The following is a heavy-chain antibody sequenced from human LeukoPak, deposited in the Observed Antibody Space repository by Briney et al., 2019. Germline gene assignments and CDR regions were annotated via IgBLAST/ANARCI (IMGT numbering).Heavy chain of an antibody. Sequence: SETLSLTCTISSGSISSYYWSWIRQPPGKGLEWIGYIYYSGSTNYNPSLKSRVTISVDTSKNQFSLKLSSVTAADTAVYYCARADIVATIPHFDYWGQGTLVTVSS. CDR3: ARADIVATIPHFDY. CDR1: SGSISSYY. J-gene: IGHJ4*02. V-gene: IGHV4-59*01. CDR2: IYYSGST. D-gene: IGHD5-12*01.